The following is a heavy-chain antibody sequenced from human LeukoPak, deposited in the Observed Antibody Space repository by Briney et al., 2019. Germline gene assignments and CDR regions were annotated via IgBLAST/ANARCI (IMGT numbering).Heavy chain of an antibody. CDR2: MNPNSGNT. V-gene: IGHV1-8*01. J-gene: IGHJ4*02. CDR1: GYTFTSYD. CDR3: ARGVGVAVTTANDY. D-gene: IGHD4-11*01. Sequence: ASVKVSCKASGYTFTSYDINWVRQATGQGLAWMGWMNPNSGNTGYAQKFQGRVTMTRNTSISTAYRELSSLRSEDTAVYYCARGVGVAVTTANDYWGQGTLVTVSS.